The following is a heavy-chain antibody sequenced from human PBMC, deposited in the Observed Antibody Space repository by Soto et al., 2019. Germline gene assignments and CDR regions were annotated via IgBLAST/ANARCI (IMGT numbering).Heavy chain of an antibody. Sequence: QVQLQQWGAGLLKPSETLSLTCAVYGWSFSGYYWSWIRQPPGKGLEWIGEINHSGSTNYNPSLKSRVNISVDTSNNQFSLKLSSVTAADTAVYYCASYRSDCRSTSCYANRYYFDYWGQGTLVTVAS. D-gene: IGHD2-2*01. J-gene: IGHJ4*02. V-gene: IGHV4-34*01. CDR2: INHSGST. CDR3: ASYRSDCRSTSCYANRYYFDY. CDR1: GWSFSGYY.